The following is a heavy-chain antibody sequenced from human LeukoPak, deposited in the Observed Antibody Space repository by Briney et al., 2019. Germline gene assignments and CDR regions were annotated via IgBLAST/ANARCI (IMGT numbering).Heavy chain of an antibody. CDR3: AKGRYYGSGSYYGPFNWFDP. D-gene: IGHD3-10*01. CDR2: IIGSGGST. CDR1: GFTFSSYA. Sequence: GSLRLSCAAPGFTFSSYAMSWVRQAPGKGLEWVSAIIGSGGSTYYADSVKGRFTSSRDNSKNTLYLQMNGLRAEDTAVYYCAKGRYYGSGSYYGPFNWFDPWGQGTLVTVSS. V-gene: IGHV3-23*01. J-gene: IGHJ5*02.